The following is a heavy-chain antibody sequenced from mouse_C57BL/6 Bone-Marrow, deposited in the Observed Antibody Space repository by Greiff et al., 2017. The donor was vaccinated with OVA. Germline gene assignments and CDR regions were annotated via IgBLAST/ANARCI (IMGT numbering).Heavy chain of an antibody. J-gene: IGHJ2*01. CDR1: GYTFTDYY. CDR3: AREGDYYGSSSFDY. Sequence: QVHVKQSGAELVRPGASVKLSCKASGYTFTDYYINWVKQRPGQGLEWIARIYPGSGNTYYNEKFKGKATLTAEKSSSTAYMQLSSLTSEDSAVYFCAREGDYYGSSSFDYWGQGTTLTVSS. CDR2: IYPGSGNT. D-gene: IGHD1-1*01. V-gene: IGHV1-76*01.